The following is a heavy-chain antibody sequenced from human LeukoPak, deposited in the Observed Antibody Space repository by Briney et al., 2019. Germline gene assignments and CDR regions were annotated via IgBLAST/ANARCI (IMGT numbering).Heavy chain of an antibody. CDR1: GGSFSGYY. D-gene: IGHD3-10*01. Sequence: PSETLSLTCAVYGGSFSGYYWSWIRQPPGKGLEWIGEINHSGSTNYNPSLKSRVTISVDTSKNQFSLKLSSVTAADTAVHYCARGRWRWVRRVKGLYYFDYWGQGTLVTVSS. CDR2: INHSGST. V-gene: IGHV4-34*01. CDR3: ARGRWRWVRRVKGLYYFDY. J-gene: IGHJ4*02.